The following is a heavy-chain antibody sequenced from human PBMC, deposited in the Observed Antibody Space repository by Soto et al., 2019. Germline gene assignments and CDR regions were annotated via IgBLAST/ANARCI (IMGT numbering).Heavy chain of an antibody. V-gene: IGHV4-4*07. D-gene: IGHD3-9*01. J-gene: IGHJ4*02. CDR2: VHTTSATP. CDR3: ARSSEKSGYTGYSIDF. Sequence: QVELLESGPGLVKPAETLFVTCSVSGSSFRNFYWDWIRQSAAKGLEWIGRVHTTSATPNYSPSFKGRVAIITELARKKISLRRNSVTAADTAIYYCARSSEKSGYTGYSIDFWGRGTLVTVSS. CDR1: GSSFRNFY.